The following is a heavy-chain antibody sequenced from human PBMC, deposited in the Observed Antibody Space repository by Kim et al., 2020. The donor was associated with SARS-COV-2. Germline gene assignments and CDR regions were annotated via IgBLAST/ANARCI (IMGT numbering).Heavy chain of an antibody. D-gene: IGHD6-6*01. CDR3: VTVVTSSFHF. CDR2: VVYSGNV. Sequence: SETLSHTCTVSGDSISTNSGWRWIRQAPGRGLEWLGTVVYSGNVYYNPSLKSRVTIFLDSSKTQLSLKVTSVTAADTAVYYCVTVVTSSFHFWGQGTMVTVSS. CDR1: GDSISTNSG. J-gene: IGHJ3*01. V-gene: IGHV4-39*01.